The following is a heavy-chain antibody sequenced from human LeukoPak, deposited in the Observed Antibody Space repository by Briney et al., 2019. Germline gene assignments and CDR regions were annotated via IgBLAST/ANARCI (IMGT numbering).Heavy chain of an antibody. CDR1: GYTFTSYG. D-gene: IGHD1-26*01. CDR2: ISAYNGNT. V-gene: IGHV1-18*01. Sequence: ASVKVSCKASGYTFTSYGISWVRQAPGQGLEWMGWISAYNGNTNYAQKFQGRVTMTRDTSTSTVYMELSSLRSEDTAVYYCARQERNSGSNWVVGYWGQGTLVTVSS. J-gene: IGHJ4*02. CDR3: ARQERNSGSNWVVGY.